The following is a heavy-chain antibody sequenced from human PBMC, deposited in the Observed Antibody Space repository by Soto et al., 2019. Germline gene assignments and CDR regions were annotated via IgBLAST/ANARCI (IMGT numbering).Heavy chain of an antibody. D-gene: IGHD1-7*01. CDR1: GGSISSGGYS. CDR2: IYHSGST. V-gene: IGHV4-30-2*01. J-gene: IGHJ4*02. CDR3: ATETTQYYFDY. Sequence: SETLSLTCAVSGGSISSGGYSWSWIRQPPGKGLEWIGYIYHSGSTHYNPSLKSRVTISVDRSKNQFSLKLSSVTAADTAVYYCATETTQYYFDYWGQGTLVTVS.